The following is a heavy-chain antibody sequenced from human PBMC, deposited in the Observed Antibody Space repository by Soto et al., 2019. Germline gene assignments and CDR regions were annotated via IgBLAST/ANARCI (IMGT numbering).Heavy chain of an antibody. Sequence: QVQLVESGGGVVQPGRSLRLSCAASGFTFSSYGMHWVRQAPGKGLEWVAVIWYDGSNKYYADSVKGRFTISRDNSKNTLYLQMNSLRAEDTAVYYCARDQVLYDILTGYSYYYYGMDVWGQGTTVTVSS. D-gene: IGHD3-9*01. CDR1: GFTFSSYG. CDR3: ARDQVLYDILTGYSYYYYGMDV. V-gene: IGHV3-33*01. CDR2: IWYDGSNK. J-gene: IGHJ6*02.